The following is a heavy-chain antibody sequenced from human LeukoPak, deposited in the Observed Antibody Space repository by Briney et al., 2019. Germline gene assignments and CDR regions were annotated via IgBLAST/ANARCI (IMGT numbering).Heavy chain of an antibody. J-gene: IGHJ4*02. CDR2: ISGSGGST. CDR1: GFTFGSYA. D-gene: IGHD3-16*01. Sequence: GGSLRLSCAASGFTFGSYAMSWVRQAPGKGLEWVSAISGSGGSTYYADSVKGRFTISRDNSKNTLYLQMNSLRAEDTAVYYCAKFSAGGYGFDSWGQGTLVTVSS. CDR3: AKFSAGGYGFDS. V-gene: IGHV3-23*01.